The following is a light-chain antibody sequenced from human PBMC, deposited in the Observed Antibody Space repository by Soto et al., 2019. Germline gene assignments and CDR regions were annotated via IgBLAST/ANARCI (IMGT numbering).Light chain of an antibody. CDR1: SSDVGVYNY. CDR2: DVS. CDR3: SSYTSSSTYV. V-gene: IGLV2-14*01. Sequence: QSVLTQPASVSGSPGQSSTISCTGTSSDVGVYNYVSWYQQHPGKPPKLMIYDVSNRPSGVSNRFSGSKSGNTASLTISGLQAEDEADYYCSSYTSSSTYVCGTGTKVTVL. J-gene: IGLJ1*01.